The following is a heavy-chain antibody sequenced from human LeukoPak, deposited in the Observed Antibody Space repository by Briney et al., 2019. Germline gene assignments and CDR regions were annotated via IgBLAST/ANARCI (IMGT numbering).Heavy chain of an antibody. V-gene: IGHV4-39*01. CDR1: GGSISGGTYL. CDR3: ARQTWLLDS. D-gene: IGHD5-12*01. Sequence: SETLSLTCTVSGGSISGGTYLWAWIRQPPGKGLEWIGSTSYSGTTYYNPSLKSRVTVSLDTSKNQFSLKLSSVTAADTAVYYCARQTWLLDSWGQGALVTVSS. J-gene: IGHJ5*01. CDR2: TSYSGTT.